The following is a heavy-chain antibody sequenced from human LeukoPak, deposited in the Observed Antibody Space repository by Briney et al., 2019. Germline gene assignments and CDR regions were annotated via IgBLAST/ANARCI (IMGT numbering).Heavy chain of an antibody. CDR3: AKTTVVTGYWYFDL. J-gene: IGHJ2*01. CDR1: GFTLRSYS. CDR2: ISTSSSTI. Sequence: GGSLRLSCAASGFTLRSYSMHWVRQAPGKGLEWLSFISTSSSTIYYADSVKGRFTISKDNAKSSLYLQMNSLRDEDTAVYYCAKTTVVTGYWYFDLWGRGPLVTVSS. V-gene: IGHV3-48*02. D-gene: IGHD4-23*01.